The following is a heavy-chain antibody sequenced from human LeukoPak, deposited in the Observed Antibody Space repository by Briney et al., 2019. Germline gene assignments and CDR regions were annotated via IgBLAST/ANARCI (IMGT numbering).Heavy chain of an antibody. D-gene: IGHD4-17*01. CDR2: VNHSGYT. CDR3: ARMTTGHDY. CDR1: GTSFTSYY. V-gene: IGHV4-34*01. Sequence: SETLSLTCGVSGTSFTSYYWSWIRQTPGKGREWIGEVNHSGYTNMNPSLKSRVTISVDTSKNQFSLMMTSVTAADTAVYFCARMTTGHDYWGQGILVTVSS. J-gene: IGHJ4*02.